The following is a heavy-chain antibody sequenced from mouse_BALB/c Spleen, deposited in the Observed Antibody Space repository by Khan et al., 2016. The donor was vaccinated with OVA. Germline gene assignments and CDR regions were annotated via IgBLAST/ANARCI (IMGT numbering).Heavy chain of an antibody. J-gene: IGHJ2*01. Sequence: VHLQQSGAELVKAGASVKMSCKASGYTFTSYWMHWVKQRLGQGLEWFAETNPTNGRTSYNEKFKSKATLTVEKSSSTAYMLLSGPTFEDSAVYYCARTKKIVATDLDYWGQGTTLTVSS. CDR1: GYTFTSYW. CDR3: ARTKKIVATDLDY. V-gene: IGHV1S81*02. D-gene: IGHD1-1*01. CDR2: TNPTNGRT.